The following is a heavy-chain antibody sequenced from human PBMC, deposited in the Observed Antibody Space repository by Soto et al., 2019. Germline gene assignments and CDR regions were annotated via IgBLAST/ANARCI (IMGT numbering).Heavy chain of an antibody. V-gene: IGHV3-23*01. Sequence: EVQLLESGGGLVQPGGSLRLSCAASGFTFSTYAVSWVRQAPGKGLEWVSAISGNGGSTYYADSVKGRFTISRDTSKNTLYLQMNSLRAEDTALYYCAKSYSSNWYDYFDYWGQGTLVTVSS. CDR2: ISGNGGST. D-gene: IGHD6-13*01. CDR3: AKSYSSNWYDYFDY. J-gene: IGHJ4*02. CDR1: GFTFSTYA.